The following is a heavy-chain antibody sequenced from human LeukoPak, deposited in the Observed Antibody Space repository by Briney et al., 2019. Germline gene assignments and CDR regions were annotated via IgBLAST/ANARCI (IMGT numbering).Heavy chain of an antibody. J-gene: IGHJ4*02. D-gene: IGHD2-8*01. Sequence: GGSLRLSCAASGFTFSSYAMHWVRQAPGKGLEWVAVISYDGSNKYCADSVKGRFTISRDNSKNTLYLQMNSLRAEDTAVYYCARVYEWWGQGTLVTVSS. V-gene: IGHV3-30-3*01. CDR3: ARVYEW. CDR1: GFTFSSYA. CDR2: ISYDGSNK.